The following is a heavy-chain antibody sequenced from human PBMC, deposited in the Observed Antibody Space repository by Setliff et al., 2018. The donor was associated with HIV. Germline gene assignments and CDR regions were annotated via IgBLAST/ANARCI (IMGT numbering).Heavy chain of an antibody. CDR3: ARHGAFYYYYYMDV. CDR2: LRPSGNT. Sequence: SETLSLTCTVSGGSISDSRYYWGWIRQPPGKGLEWIGSLRPSGNTYYNPSLKSRVTISVDTSKNQFSLNLSSVTAADTAVYYCARHGAFYYYYYMDVWGKGTTVTVSS. V-gene: IGHV4-39*01. J-gene: IGHJ6*03. CDR1: GGSISDSRYY.